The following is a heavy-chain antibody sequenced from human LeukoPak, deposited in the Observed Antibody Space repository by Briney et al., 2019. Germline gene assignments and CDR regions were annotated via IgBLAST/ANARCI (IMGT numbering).Heavy chain of an antibody. CDR2: IYHSGST. CDR1: GGSIISSTFY. Sequence: PSETLSLTCTVSGGSIISSTFYWGWVRQPPGKGLEWIGYIYHSGSTYYNPSLKSRVTISVDRSKNQFSLKLSSVTAADTAVYYCARRLVQGAFDGWGQGAMVTVSS. CDR3: ARRLVQGAFDG. V-gene: IGHV4-39*01. J-gene: IGHJ3*01. D-gene: IGHD3-9*01.